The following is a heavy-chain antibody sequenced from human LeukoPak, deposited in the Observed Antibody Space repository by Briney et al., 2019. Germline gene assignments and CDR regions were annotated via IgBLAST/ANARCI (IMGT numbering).Heavy chain of an antibody. D-gene: IGHD3-22*01. CDR1: GYTFTSYG. CDR2: ISAYNGNT. V-gene: IGHV1-18*01. J-gene: IGHJ4*02. Sequence: ASVKVSCKASGYTFTSYGISWVRQAPGQGLEWMGWISAYNGNTNYAQKLQGRVTMTTDTSTSTAYMELRSLRSDDTAVYYCARGVRNYYDNSGYQNWGQGTLVTVSS. CDR3: ARGVRNYYDNSGYQN.